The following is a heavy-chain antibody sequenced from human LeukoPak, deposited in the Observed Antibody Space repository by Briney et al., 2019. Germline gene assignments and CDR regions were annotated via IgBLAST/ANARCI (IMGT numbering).Heavy chain of an antibody. CDR2: ISAYNGNT. V-gene: IGHV1-18*01. CDR1: GYTFTNYG. D-gene: IGHD2-15*01. J-gene: IGHJ6*03. CDR3: ARAEGVVVAAHIDV. Sequence: GASVKVSCKASGYTFTNYGIYWVRQAPGQGLEWVAWISAYNGNTNYAQKLQGRVTVTTDTFTSSAYMELRSLRSDDTAMYYCARAEGVVVAAHIDVWGKGTTVTVSS.